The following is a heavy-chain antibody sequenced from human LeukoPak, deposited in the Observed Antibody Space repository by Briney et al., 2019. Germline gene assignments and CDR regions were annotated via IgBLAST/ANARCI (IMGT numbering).Heavy chain of an antibody. CDR3: AKVIREVDMSYDY. Sequence: PGGSLRLSCAASGFTFSNYALSWVRQAPGKGLEWVSAIHYSGGSTYYADSVKGRFTISRDNSKNMLYLQMNSLRAEDTAVYYCAKVIREVDMSYDYWGQGALVTVSS. CDR1: GFTFSNYA. D-gene: IGHD5-24*01. J-gene: IGHJ4*02. V-gene: IGHV3-23*01. CDR2: IHYSGGST.